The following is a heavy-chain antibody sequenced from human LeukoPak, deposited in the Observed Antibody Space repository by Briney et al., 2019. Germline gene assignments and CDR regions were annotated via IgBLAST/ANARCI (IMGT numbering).Heavy chain of an antibody. D-gene: IGHD2-21*02. J-gene: IGHJ4*01. CDR2: IWNDGSHK. Sequence: GGSLRLSCGASGFSFSTYGMHWVRQAPGKGLEWLSVIWNDGSHKFHADSVKGRFTTSRDNSKNTLYLQMNSLRADDTAMYYCAKDQSDSLYFWGQGTLVTVSS. V-gene: IGHV3-33*06. CDR3: AKDQSDSLYF. CDR1: GFSFSTYG.